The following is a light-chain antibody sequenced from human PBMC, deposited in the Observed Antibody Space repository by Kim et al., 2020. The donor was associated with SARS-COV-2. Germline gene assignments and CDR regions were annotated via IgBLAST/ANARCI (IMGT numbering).Light chain of an antibody. Sequence: PVTLSLSPGERATLSCRASQSVTSKYLAWYQQKPGQAPRLLIYGASSRATGIPDRFSGSGSGTDFTLTISRLEPEDFAVYYCQWGTFGQGTKLEIK. CDR3: QWGT. CDR2: GAS. CDR1: QSVTSKY. V-gene: IGKV3-20*01. J-gene: IGKJ2*01.